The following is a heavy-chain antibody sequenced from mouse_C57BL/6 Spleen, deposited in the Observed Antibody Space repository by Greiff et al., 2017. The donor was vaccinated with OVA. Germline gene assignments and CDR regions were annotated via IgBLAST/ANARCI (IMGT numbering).Heavy chain of an antibody. CDR2: IDPENGAT. CDR1: GFNIKDDY. V-gene: IGHV14-4*01. CDR3: TTRLRY. D-gene: IGHD1-1*01. J-gene: IGHJ2*01. Sequence: VQLQQSGAELVRPGASVKLSCTASGFNIKDDYMHWVKQRPEQGLEWIGWIDPENGATEYATKFQGKATITADTSSNTAYLQLSSLTSEDTAVYYCTTRLRYWGQGTTLTVAS.